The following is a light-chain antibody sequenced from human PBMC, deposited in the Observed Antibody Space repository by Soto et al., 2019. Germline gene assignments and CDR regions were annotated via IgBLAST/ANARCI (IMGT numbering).Light chain of an antibody. V-gene: IGKV4-1*01. CDR3: QQYYSTPWT. Sequence: DIVMTKSPDSLAVSLGERATINCKSSQSVLYSYNIKNYLAWYQQTPGQPPKLLIYWASTRESGVPDRFSGSGSGTDFTLTISSLQAEDVAVYYCQQYYSTPWTFGQGTKVEIK. J-gene: IGKJ1*01. CDR2: WAS. CDR1: QSVLYSYNIKNY.